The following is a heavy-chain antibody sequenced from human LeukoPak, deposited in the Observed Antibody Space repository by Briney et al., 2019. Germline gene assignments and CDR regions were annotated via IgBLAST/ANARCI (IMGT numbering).Heavy chain of an antibody. CDR2: ISGSGGST. CDR3: ARASYSSRPPYYFDY. CDR1: GFTFRNYV. J-gene: IGHJ4*02. V-gene: IGHV3-23*01. Sequence: GGSLRLSCAASGFTFRNYVMNWVRQAPGKGLEWVSGISGSGGSTYYADSVKGRFTISRDNSNNTLYLQMNSLRAEDTAVYYCARASYSSRPPYYFDYWGQGTLVTVSS. D-gene: IGHD6-13*01.